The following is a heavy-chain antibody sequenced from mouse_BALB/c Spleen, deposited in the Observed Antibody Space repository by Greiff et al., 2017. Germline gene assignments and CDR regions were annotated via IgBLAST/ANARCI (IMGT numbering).Heavy chain of an antibody. J-gene: IGHJ4*01. D-gene: IGHD2-3*01. CDR1: GYTFTSYW. CDR3: TRKSYDGYYDYYAMDY. V-gene: IGHV1-5*01. CDR2: IYPGNSDT. Sequence: VQLQQSGTVLARPGASVKMSCKASGYTFTSYWMHWVKQRPGQGLEWIGAIYPGNSDTSYNQKFKGKAKLTAVTSTSTAYMELSSLTNEDSAVYYCTRKSYDGYYDYYAMDYWGQGTSVTVSS.